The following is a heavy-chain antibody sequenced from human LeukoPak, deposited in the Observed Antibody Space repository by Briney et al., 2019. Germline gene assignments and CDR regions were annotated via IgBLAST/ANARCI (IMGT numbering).Heavy chain of an antibody. Sequence: SETLSLTCTVSGGSISSYYWSWIRQPAGKGLEWIGRIYTSGSTNYNASLKSRVTISVDTSKNQFSPKLTSVTAADTAVYYCARDCCGYRSWFDPWGQGTLVTVSS. D-gene: IGHD6-25*01. V-gene: IGHV4-4*07. CDR2: IYTSGST. CDR1: GGSISSYY. J-gene: IGHJ5*02. CDR3: ARDCCGYRSWFDP.